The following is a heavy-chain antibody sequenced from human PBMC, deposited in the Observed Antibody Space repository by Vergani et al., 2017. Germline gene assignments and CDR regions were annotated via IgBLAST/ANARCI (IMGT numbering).Heavy chain of an antibody. CDR3: ARDDPLLGDCSSTSCYAALDY. CDR1: GGTFSSYA. D-gene: IGHD2-2*01. J-gene: IGHJ4*02. V-gene: IGHV1-69*12. CDR2: IIPIFGTA. Sequence: QVQLVQSGAEVKKPGSSVKVSCKASGGTFSSYAISWVRQAPGQGLEWMGGIIPIFGTANYAQKFQGRVTITADESTSTAYMDLSSLRSEDTAVYYCARDDPLLGDCSSTSCYAALDYWGQGTLVTVSS.